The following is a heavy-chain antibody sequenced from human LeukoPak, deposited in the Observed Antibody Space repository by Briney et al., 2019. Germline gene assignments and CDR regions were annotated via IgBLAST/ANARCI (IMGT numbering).Heavy chain of an antibody. J-gene: IGHJ5*02. Sequence: SETLSLTRTVSGGSISSSSYYWGWIRQPPGKGLEWIGSIYHSGSTYYNPSLKSRVTISVDTSKNQFSLKLSSVTAADTAVYYCARSPYYYDSSGVTWFDPWGQGTLVTVSS. CDR2: IYHSGST. V-gene: IGHV4-39*07. CDR1: GGSISSSSYY. D-gene: IGHD3-22*01. CDR3: ARSPYYYDSSGVTWFDP.